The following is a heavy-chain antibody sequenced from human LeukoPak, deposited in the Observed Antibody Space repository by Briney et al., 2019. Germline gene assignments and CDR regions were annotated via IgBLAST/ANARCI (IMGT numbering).Heavy chain of an antibody. D-gene: IGHD1-14*01. Sequence: GASVKVSCKASGYTFTDYHIHWARQAPGQGPEWMGWIHPNIGGRNYAQKFEGRVTMSRDTSISTVYMELSSLRSDDTAMYYCARLTGGSETNWGQGTLVTVSA. CDR3: ARLTGGSETN. CDR2: IHPNIGGR. J-gene: IGHJ4*02. V-gene: IGHV1-2*02. CDR1: GYTFTDYH.